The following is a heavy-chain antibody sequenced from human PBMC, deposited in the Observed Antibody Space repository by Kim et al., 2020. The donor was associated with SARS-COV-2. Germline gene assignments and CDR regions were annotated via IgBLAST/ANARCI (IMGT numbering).Heavy chain of an antibody. V-gene: IGHV3-48*03. D-gene: IGHD3-16*01. J-gene: IGHJ4*02. CDR3: ARVLRLGEQLELGY. CDR1: GFTFSSYE. CDR2: ISSSGSTI. Sequence: GGSLRLSCAASGFTFSSYEMNWVRQAPGKGLEWVSYISSSGSTIYYADSVKGRFTISRDNAKNSLYLQMNSLRAEDTAVYYCARVLRLGEQLELGYWGQGTLVTVSS.